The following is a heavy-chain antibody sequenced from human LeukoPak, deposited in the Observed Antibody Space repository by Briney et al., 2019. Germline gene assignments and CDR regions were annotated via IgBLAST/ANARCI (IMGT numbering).Heavy chain of an antibody. CDR3: ASPHIPMILPDDAFDI. J-gene: IGHJ3*02. D-gene: IGHD3-22*01. CDR1: GGSISSSSYY. V-gene: IGHV4-39*01. Sequence: SETLSLTCTVSGGSISSSSYYWGWIRQPPGKGLEWIGSIYYSGSTYYNPSLKSRVTISVDTSKNQFSLKLSSVIAADTAVYYCASPHIPMILPDDAFDIWGQGTMVTVSS. CDR2: IYYSGST.